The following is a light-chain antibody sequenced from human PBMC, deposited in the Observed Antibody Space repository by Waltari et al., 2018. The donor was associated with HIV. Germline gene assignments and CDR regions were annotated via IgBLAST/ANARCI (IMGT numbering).Light chain of an antibody. Sequence: EIVLTQSPATLSLSPGERATLSCRASQSVRSYISWYQQKPGQAPRRLIYDASNRATGIPARISGSGSGTDFTLTINSLEPEDFAVYYCQQRSNWPLTFGGGTKVEIK. J-gene: IGKJ4*01. CDR3: QQRSNWPLT. CDR1: QSVRSY. V-gene: IGKV3-11*01. CDR2: DAS.